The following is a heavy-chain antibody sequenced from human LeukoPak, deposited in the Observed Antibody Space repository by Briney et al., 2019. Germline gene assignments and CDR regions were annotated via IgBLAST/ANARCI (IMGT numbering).Heavy chain of an antibody. Sequence: GGSLRLPCAASGFSFRNYGMHWVRQAPGKGLEWVATVGYDGRREYYADSVKGRFTISRDNSKNTLSLQMNSLRSEDTAVYYCARGGFGDTVKGMDAWGEGTTVTVSS. J-gene: IGHJ6*01. CDR1: GFSFRNYG. D-gene: IGHD5-18*01. CDR2: VGYDGRRE. V-gene: IGHV3-33*01. CDR3: ARGGFGDTVKGMDA.